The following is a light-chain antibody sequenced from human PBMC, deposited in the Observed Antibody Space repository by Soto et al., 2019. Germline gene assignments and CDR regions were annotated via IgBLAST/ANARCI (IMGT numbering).Light chain of an antibody. CDR3: CSYTGSSTFVV. CDR1: SSDVGSYNL. V-gene: IGLV2-23*02. J-gene: IGLJ2*01. Sequence: QSVLTQPASVSGSPGQSITISCTGTSSDVGSYNLVSWYQLHPGKAPKLMIYEVTKRPSGVSNRFSGSKSGNTASLTISGLQAEDEADYYCCSYTGSSTFVVFGGGTQLTVL. CDR2: EVT.